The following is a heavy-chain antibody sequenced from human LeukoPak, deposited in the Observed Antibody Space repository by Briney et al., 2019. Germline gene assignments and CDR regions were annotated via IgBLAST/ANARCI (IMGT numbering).Heavy chain of an antibody. Sequence: GGSLRLSCAASGFTFSSYGMHWVRQAPGKGLEWVAVISYDGSNKYYADSVKGRFTISRDNSKNTLYLQMNSLRAEDTAVYYCARLVGDYNWFDPWGQGTLVTVSS. CDR3: ARLVGDYNWFDP. D-gene: IGHD2-2*01. J-gene: IGHJ5*02. CDR1: GFTFSSYG. V-gene: IGHV3-30*03. CDR2: ISYDGSNK.